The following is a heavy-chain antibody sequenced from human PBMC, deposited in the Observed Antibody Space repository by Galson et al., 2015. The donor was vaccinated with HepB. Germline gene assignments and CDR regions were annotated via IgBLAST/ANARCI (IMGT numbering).Heavy chain of an antibody. Sequence: SVKVSCKASGYTFTSYAMHWVRQAPGQRLEWMGWINAGNGNTEYSQKFQGRVTITRDTSASTAYMELSSLRSEDTAVYYCARDRSGYDWDGGAFDIWGQGTMVTVSS. CDR3: ARDRSGYDWDGGAFDI. D-gene: IGHD5-12*01. CDR1: GYTFTSYA. J-gene: IGHJ3*02. CDR2: INAGNGNT. V-gene: IGHV1-3*01.